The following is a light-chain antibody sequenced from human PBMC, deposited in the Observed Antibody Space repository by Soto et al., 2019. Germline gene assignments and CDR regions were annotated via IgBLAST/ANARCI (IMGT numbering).Light chain of an antibody. Sequence: DIVMTQSPDSLAVSLGERATINCKSSQSVLYPSSNKNYLAWYQQRPGQPHNLLIYWAYTRESGVHDRFSGSGSGTDFTLTIRSLQAEDVAVYYCKQYYSTPLTFGGGTKVDNK. CDR1: QSVLYPSSNKNY. V-gene: IGKV4-1*01. CDR3: KQYYSTPLT. CDR2: WAY. J-gene: IGKJ4*01.